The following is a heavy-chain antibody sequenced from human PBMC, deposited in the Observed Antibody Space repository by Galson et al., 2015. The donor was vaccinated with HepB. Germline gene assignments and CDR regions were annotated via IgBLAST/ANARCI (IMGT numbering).Heavy chain of an antibody. CDR2: ISAYNGNT. CDR1: GYTFTSYG. D-gene: IGHD4-17*01. Sequence: SVKVSCKASGYTFTSYGISWVRQAPGQGPEWMGWISAYNGNTNYAQKLQGRVTMTTDTSTSTAYMELRSLRSDDTAVYYCASRTDTVTGALDIWGQGTMVTVSS. V-gene: IGHV1-18*01. J-gene: IGHJ3*02. CDR3: ASRTDTVTGALDI.